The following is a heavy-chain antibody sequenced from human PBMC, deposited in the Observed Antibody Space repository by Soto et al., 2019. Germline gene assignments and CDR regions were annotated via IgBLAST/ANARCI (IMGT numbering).Heavy chain of an antibody. D-gene: IGHD3-10*01. CDR1: GGSISSGGYY. Sequence: PSEPLSLTCTVSGGSISSGGYYWSWIRQHPGKGLEWIGYIYYSGSTYYNPSLKSRVTISVDTSKNHFSLKLSSVTAADTAVYYCARAQTLTMIRGYWFDPWGRGNLVTVSS. CDR2: IYYSGST. V-gene: IGHV4-31*03. CDR3: ARAQTLTMIRGYWFDP. J-gene: IGHJ5*02.